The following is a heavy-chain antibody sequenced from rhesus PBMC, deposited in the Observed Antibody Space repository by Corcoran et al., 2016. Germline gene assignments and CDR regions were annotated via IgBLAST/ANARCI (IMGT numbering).Heavy chain of an antibody. CDR2: ISVSSGSP. CDR3: ARDTVAAIRFDV. J-gene: IGHJ5-1*01. Sequence: QVQLQESGPGLVKPSETLSLTCAVSGGSISSSNWLSWIRQPPWKGLELIGYISVSSGSPLDNPSLKSRVTLSKDTSKNQFSLKLSSVTAADPAVYYCARDTVAAIRFDVWGPGVLVTVSS. V-gene: IGHV4S19*01. D-gene: IGHD4-29*01. CDR1: GGSISSSNW.